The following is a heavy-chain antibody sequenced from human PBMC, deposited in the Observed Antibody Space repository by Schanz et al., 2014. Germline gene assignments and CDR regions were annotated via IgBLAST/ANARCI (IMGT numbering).Heavy chain of an antibody. D-gene: IGHD5-18*01. J-gene: IGHJ3*02. V-gene: IGHV1-18*01. CDR2: ITAYNGNT. CDR3: TRGGYSYALSAFDI. CDR1: GYTFTSHG. Sequence: QVHLVQSGAEVKKPGASVKVSCKASGYTFTSHGISWVRQAPGQGLEWMGWITAYNGNTNYAQKLQGRVTMTADTSTGTAYMELRSLRSDDTALYYCTRGGYSYALSAFDIWGQGTMVTVSS.